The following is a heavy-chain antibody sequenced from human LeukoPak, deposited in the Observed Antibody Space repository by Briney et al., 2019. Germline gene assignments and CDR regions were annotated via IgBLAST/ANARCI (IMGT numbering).Heavy chain of an antibody. V-gene: IGHV3-48*03. CDR1: GFTFSSYE. Sequence: QLWGVLRLSCTASGFTFSSYEMNWVRQAPGKGLEWVSYISSSGSSIYYADSVKGRFTLSRDNAKNSLSLQMNSLRAEDTAVYYCARRLRHGSGNYRSMDVWGKGTTVTISS. CDR3: ARRLRHGSGNYRSMDV. D-gene: IGHD3-10*01. J-gene: IGHJ6*03. CDR2: ISSSGSSI.